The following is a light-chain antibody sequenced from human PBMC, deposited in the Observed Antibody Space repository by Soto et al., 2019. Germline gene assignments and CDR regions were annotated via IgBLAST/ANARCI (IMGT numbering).Light chain of an antibody. CDR2: GAS. V-gene: IGKV3-20*01. CDR3: QQYGSSPPVT. CDR1: QSVSSSY. Sequence: EIVLTQSPGTLSLSPGERATLSCRASQSVSSSYLAWYQQKPGQAPRLLIYGASGRATGIPDRFSGSGSGKDFTLTISRLEPEDFAVYYCQQYGSSPPVTCGQGTRLEIK. J-gene: IGKJ5*01.